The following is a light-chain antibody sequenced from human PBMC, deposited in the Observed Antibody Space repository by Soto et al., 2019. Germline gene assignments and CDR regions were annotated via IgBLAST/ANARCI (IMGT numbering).Light chain of an antibody. Sequence: DIQMSQSPSAMSASVGDRVTITCLASHGINSYSCYYQQKPGKLPILMIYSASTFQSGLPSLFSGSGSGTDFTLTISILQPDDVATYCCQRYNCAPRTFGQGTKVDIK. CDR1: HGINSY. CDR3: QRYNCAPRT. CDR2: SAS. V-gene: IGKV1-27*01. J-gene: IGKJ1*01.